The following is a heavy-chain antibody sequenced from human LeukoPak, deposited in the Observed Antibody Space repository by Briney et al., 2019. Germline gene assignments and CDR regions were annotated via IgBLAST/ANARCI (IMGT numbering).Heavy chain of an antibody. J-gene: IGHJ3*02. CDR1: GGSISSYY. Sequence: PSETLSLTCTVSGGSISSYYWSWIRQPPGKGLEWIGSGSTYYNPSLKSRVTMSVDTSKNQFSLKLSSVTAADTAVYYCARLRDRAFDIWGQGTMVTVSS. CDR3: ARLRDRAFDI. V-gene: IGHV4-59*12. D-gene: IGHD5-24*01. CDR2: GST.